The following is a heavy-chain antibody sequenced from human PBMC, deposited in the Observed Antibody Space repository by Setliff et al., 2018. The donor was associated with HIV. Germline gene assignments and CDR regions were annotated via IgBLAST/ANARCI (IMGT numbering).Heavy chain of an antibody. CDR3: ARGTLNYLDY. V-gene: IGHV4-61*08. CDR2: VYYRGST. Sequence: SLTCSVTGDSVNNGGFFWNWIRQTPGKGLEWIGNVYYRGSTKYNPSLKSRVTLSVDTSKNQFDLKVNSVTAADTAVYYCARGTLNYLDYWGQGALVTVSS. D-gene: IGHD2-8*01. J-gene: IGHJ4*02. CDR1: GDSVNNGGFF.